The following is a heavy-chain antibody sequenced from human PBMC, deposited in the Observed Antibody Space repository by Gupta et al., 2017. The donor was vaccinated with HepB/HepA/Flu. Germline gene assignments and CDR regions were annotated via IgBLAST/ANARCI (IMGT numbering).Heavy chain of an antibody. CDR1: GFTFSSYS. Sequence: EVQLVESGGGLVKPGGSLRLSCAASGFTFSSYSMNWVRQAPGKGLEWVSSISSSSSYIYYADSVKGRFTISRDNAKNSLYLQRNSLRAEDTAVYYCARDMYYYDSSGSSLPDAFDIWGQGTMVTVSS. J-gene: IGHJ3*02. D-gene: IGHD3-22*01. CDR3: ARDMYYYDSSGSSLPDAFDI. CDR2: ISSSSSYI. V-gene: IGHV3-21*01.